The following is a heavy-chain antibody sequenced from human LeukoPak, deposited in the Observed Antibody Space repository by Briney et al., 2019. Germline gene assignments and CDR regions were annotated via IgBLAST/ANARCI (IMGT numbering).Heavy chain of an antibody. D-gene: IGHD2-15*01. J-gene: IGHJ4*02. V-gene: IGHV3-21*01. CDR1: RFTFSNYS. CDR2: ISSSSSYI. CDR3: ARAPHPYCSGGNCIYFDY. Sequence: GGSLRLSCAASRFTFSNYSMNWVRQAPGKGLEWVSSISSSSSYIYYTDSVKGRFTLSRDNAKKSLYLQMNSLRAEDTAVYYCARAPHPYCSGGNCIYFDYWGQGTLVTVSS.